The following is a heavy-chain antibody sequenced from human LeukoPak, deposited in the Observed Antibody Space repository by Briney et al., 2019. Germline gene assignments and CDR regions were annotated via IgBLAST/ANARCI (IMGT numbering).Heavy chain of an antibody. V-gene: IGHV1-69*04. Sequence: ASVKVSCKASGGTFSSYAISWVRQAPGQGLEWMGRIIPILGIANYAQKFQGRVTITADKSTSTAYMELSSLRSEDTAVYYCARALLGYYDSSGYYPHYWGQGTLVTVSS. CDR2: IIPILGIA. D-gene: IGHD3-22*01. CDR1: GGTFSSYA. CDR3: ARALLGYYDSSGYYPHY. J-gene: IGHJ4*02.